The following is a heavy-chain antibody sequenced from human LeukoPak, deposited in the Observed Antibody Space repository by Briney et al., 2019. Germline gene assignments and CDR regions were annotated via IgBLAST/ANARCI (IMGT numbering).Heavy chain of an antibody. CDR3: AKEGGVTVAGFDY. CDR1: GFTFSSYN. J-gene: IGHJ4*02. V-gene: IGHV3-21*01. Sequence: GGSLRLSCAASGFTFSSYNMNWVRQAPGKGLEWVSSISSRSSYIYYGDSVKGRFTISRDNAKNSLYLQMNSLRAEDTAVYYCAKEGGVTVAGFDYWDQGTLVTVSS. CDR2: ISSRSSYI. D-gene: IGHD6-19*01.